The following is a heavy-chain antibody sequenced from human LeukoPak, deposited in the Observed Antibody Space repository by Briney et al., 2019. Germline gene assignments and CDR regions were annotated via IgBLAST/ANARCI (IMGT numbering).Heavy chain of an antibody. V-gene: IGHV3-73*01. D-gene: IGHD3-9*01. CDR3: ISLDYDILTGSPQG. CDR1: GFKFSASS. J-gene: IGHJ4*02. Sequence: PGGSLRLSCTASGFKFSASSMHWVRQASGKGLEWVGRIRSQANSYATAYAASVKGRFTISRDDSDNTAYLQMNSLTTEDTAVYYCISLDYDILTGSPQGWGQGTLVTVSS. CDR2: IRSQANSYAT.